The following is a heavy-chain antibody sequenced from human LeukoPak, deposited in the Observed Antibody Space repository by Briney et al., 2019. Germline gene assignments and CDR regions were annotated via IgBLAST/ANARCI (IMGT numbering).Heavy chain of an antibody. J-gene: IGHJ4*02. CDR3: ATRGRWELPLGYFDY. V-gene: IGHV1-24*01. Sequence: ASVKVSCKVSGYTLTELSMHWVRQAPGKGLEWMGGFDPEDGETICAQKFQGRVTMTEDTSTDTAYMELSSLRSEDTAVYYCATRGRWELPLGYFDYWGQGTLVTVSS. CDR2: FDPEDGET. CDR1: GYTLTELS. D-gene: IGHD1-26*01.